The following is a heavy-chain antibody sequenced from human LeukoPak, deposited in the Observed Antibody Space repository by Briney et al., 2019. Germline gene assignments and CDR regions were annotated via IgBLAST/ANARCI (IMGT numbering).Heavy chain of an antibody. Sequence: ASVKVSCKVSGYTLTELSMHWVRQAPGKGLEWMGGFDPEDGETIYARKFQGRVTMTEDTSTDTAYMELSSLRSEDTAVYYCATVNYDILTGSGTFDYWGQGTLVTVSS. D-gene: IGHD3-9*01. CDR3: ATVNYDILTGSGTFDY. J-gene: IGHJ4*02. V-gene: IGHV1-24*01. CDR2: FDPEDGET. CDR1: GYTLTELS.